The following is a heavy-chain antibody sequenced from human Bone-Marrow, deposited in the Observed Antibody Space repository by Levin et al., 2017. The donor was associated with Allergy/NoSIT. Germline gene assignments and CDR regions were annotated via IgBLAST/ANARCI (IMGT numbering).Heavy chain of an antibody. D-gene: IGHD3-10*01. Sequence: PSETLSLTCTVSGGSISSSSYHWGWIRQPPEKGLEWIGSIYYSGDTFYNPSLQSRVTISVDTSKNQVSLRLSSVTAADTAVYYCARLGSYYFTVEYWGRGTLVTVSS. J-gene: IGHJ4*02. CDR3: ARLGSYYFTVEY. V-gene: IGHV4-39*01. CDR2: IYYSGDT. CDR1: GGSISSSSYH.